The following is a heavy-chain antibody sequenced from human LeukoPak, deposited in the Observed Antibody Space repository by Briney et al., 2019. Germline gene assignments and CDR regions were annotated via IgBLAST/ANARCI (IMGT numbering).Heavy chain of an antibody. CDR3: AREGGFYRPLDY. D-gene: IGHD3-3*01. CDR2: VYYSGST. J-gene: IGHJ4*02. CDR1: GGSISSSSHY. V-gene: IGHV4-61*01. Sequence: SETLSLTCTVSGGSISSSSHYWGWIRQPPGKGLEWIGYVYYSGSTNYNPSLKSRLTISVDTSKNQFSLKLSSVTAADTAVYYCAREGGFYRPLDYSGQGTLVTVSS.